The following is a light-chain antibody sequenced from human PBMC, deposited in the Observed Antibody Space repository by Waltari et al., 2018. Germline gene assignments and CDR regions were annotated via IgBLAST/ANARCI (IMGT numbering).Light chain of an antibody. V-gene: IGLV4-69*01. J-gene: IGLJ2*01. Sequence: QLVLTHSPSASASLGASVNLTCTLSGWHIYYAPTSHQQQPGKGPRYLIKVNTDGSHNKGDGIPHRFSGSGAGAERYLTISSLQSEDEAEYYCQTWGTGIQVFGGGTRLTVL. CDR1: GWHIYYA. CDR2: VNTDGSH. CDR3: QTWGTGIQV.